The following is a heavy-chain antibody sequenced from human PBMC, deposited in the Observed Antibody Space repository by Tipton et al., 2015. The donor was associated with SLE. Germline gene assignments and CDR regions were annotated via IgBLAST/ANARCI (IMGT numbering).Heavy chain of an antibody. J-gene: IGHJ5*02. Sequence: TLSLTCAVYGGSFSGYYWGWIRQPPGKGLEWIGSIYYSGSTYYNPSLKSRVTISVDTSKNQFSLKLSSVTAADTAVYYCARGATTKTWFDPWGQGTLVTVSS. D-gene: IGHD1-26*01. CDR2: IYYSGST. CDR1: GGSFSGYY. V-gene: IGHV4-34*01. CDR3: ARGATTKTWFDP.